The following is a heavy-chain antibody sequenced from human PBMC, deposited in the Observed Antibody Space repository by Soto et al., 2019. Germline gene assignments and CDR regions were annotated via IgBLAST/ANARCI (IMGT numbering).Heavy chain of an antibody. CDR2: MNPNSGNT. D-gene: IGHD3-10*01. CDR3: AITPLRFGAHHY. J-gene: IGHJ4*02. Sequence: QVQLVRSGAEVKKPGASVKVSCKASGYTFTSYDINWVRQATGQGLEWMGWMNPNSGNTGYAQKFQGRVTMTRNTSRSTAYMELSSLRSEDTAVYYCAITPLRFGAHHYWAQGTLVTVSS. V-gene: IGHV1-8*01. CDR1: GYTFTSYD.